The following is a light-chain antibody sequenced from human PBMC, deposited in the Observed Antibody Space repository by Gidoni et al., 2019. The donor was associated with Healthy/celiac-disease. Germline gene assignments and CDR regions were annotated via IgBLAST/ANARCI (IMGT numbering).Light chain of an antibody. CDR1: SSNIGSNT. CDR2: SNN. V-gene: IGLV1-44*01. CDR3: AAWDDSLNGYV. J-gene: IGLJ1*01. Sequence: QSVLTQPPSASGTPGQGVTISCSGSSSNIGSNTVNWYQQRPGTAPKLLIYSNNQRPSGVPDRFSGSKSGTSASLAIFGIQSEDEADYYCAAWDDSLNGYVFGTGTKVTVL.